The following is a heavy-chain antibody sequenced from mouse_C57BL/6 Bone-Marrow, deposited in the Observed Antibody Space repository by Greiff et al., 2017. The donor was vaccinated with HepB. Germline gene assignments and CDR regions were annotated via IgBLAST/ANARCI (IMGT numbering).Heavy chain of an antibody. D-gene: IGHD2-4*01. V-gene: IGHV1-69*01. J-gene: IGHJ2*01. Sequence: QVQLQQPGAELVMPGASVKLSCKASGYTFTSYWMHWVKQRPGQGLEWIGEIDPSDSYTNYNQKFKGKSTLTVDKSSSTAYMQLSSLTSEDSAVYYCARRRAMITYYFDYWGQGTTLTVSS. CDR3: ARRRAMITYYFDY. CDR1: GYTFTSYW. CDR2: IDPSDSYT.